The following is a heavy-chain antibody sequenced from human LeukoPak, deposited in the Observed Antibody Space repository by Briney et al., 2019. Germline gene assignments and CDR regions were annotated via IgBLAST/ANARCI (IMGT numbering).Heavy chain of an antibody. Sequence: GGSLRLSCAASGFTFSSYGMHWVRQAPGKGLEWVAVIWYDGSNKYYADSVKGRFTISRDNSKNTLYLQMNSLRAEDTAVYYCARDRAVAGPSHDAFDIWSQGTMVTVSS. CDR2: IWYDGSNK. CDR1: GFTFSSYG. J-gene: IGHJ3*02. D-gene: IGHD6-19*01. V-gene: IGHV3-33*01. CDR3: ARDRAVAGPSHDAFDI.